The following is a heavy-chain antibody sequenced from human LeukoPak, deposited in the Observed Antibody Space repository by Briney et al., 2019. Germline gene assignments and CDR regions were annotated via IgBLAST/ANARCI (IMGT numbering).Heavy chain of an antibody. D-gene: IGHD3-10*01. J-gene: IGHJ4*02. V-gene: IGHV3-7*01. CDR2: IKQDGSER. CDR3: ARAGSHWHYVY. Sequence: GGSLRLSCAASGFTFSGFSMSWVRQSPTKGLEWVANIKQDGSERYYVDSVKGRFTISRDNAKHSLSLQMNNLRVEDTAVYYCARAGSHWHYVYWGQGTVVTVSS. CDR1: GFTFSGFS.